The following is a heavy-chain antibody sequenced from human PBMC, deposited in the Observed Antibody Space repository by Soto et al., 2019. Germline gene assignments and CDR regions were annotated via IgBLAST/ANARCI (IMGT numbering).Heavy chain of an antibody. D-gene: IGHD3-3*01. Sequence: QVQLVQSGAEVKKPGASVKVSCKASGYTFTSYAMHWVRQAPGQRLEWMGWINAGNGNTKYSQKFQGRVTITRDTSASTAYMELSSVRSEDTAVYYCERTSLSLRFFEWSPNDAFDIWGQGTMVTFSS. CDR2: INAGNGNT. CDR1: GYTFTSYA. V-gene: IGHV1-3*01. CDR3: ERTSLSLRFFEWSPNDAFDI. J-gene: IGHJ3*02.